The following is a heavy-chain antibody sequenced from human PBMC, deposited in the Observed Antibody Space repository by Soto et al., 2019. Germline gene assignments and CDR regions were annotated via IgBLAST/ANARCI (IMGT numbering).Heavy chain of an antibody. Sequence: EVQLVESGGGLVQPGGSLRLSCAASGFTFSSYRMNWVRKAPGKGLEWVSYISSSSSTIYYADSVKGRFTISRDNAKNSLYLQMNSLRAEDTAVYYCARANYYGSPGDFDYWGQGTLVTVSS. CDR1: GFTFSSYR. V-gene: IGHV3-48*01. CDR2: ISSSSSTI. CDR3: ARANYYGSPGDFDY. J-gene: IGHJ4*02. D-gene: IGHD3-10*01.